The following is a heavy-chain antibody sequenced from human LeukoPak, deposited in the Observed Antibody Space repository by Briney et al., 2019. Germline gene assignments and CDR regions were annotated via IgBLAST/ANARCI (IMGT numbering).Heavy chain of an antibody. J-gene: IGHJ6*02. CDR2: ISSSGSTI. Sequence: GGSLRLSCAASGFTFSDYYMSWIGQAPGKGLEWVSYISSSGSTIYYADSVKGRFTISRDNAKNSLYLQMNSLRAEDTAVYYCARVIGYCSGGSCYRYYGMDVWGQGTTVTVSS. V-gene: IGHV3-11*01. CDR1: GFTFSDYY. CDR3: ARVIGYCSGGSCYRYYGMDV. D-gene: IGHD2-15*01.